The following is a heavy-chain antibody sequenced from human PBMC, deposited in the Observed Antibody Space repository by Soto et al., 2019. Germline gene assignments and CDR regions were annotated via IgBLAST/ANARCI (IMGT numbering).Heavy chain of an antibody. J-gene: IGHJ6*03. Sequence: ASVKVSCKASGYTFTSYGISWVRQAPGQGLEWMGWISAYNGNTNYAQKLQGRVTMTTDTSTSTAYMELRSLRSDDTAVYYCAREGCSGGSCSDYYYYYMDVWGKGTTVIVSS. CDR3: AREGCSGGSCSDYYYYYMDV. V-gene: IGHV1-18*01. D-gene: IGHD2-15*01. CDR1: GYTFTSYG. CDR2: ISAYNGNT.